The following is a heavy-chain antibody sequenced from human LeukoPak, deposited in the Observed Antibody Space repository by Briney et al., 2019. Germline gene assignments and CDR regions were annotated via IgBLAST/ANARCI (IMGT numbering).Heavy chain of an antibody. CDR2: INLSGST. CDR1: GGSFSGYY. V-gene: IGHV4-34*01. CDR3: RLTMVRGVIKRFDY. D-gene: IGHD3-10*01. Sequence: SETLSLTCAVYGGSFSGYYWSWLRQPPGKGLEWFGEINLSGSTNYNPSLKSRVTISVDTSKNQFSLKLSSVTAADTAVYYCRLTMVRGVIKRFDYWGQGTLVTVSS. J-gene: IGHJ4*02.